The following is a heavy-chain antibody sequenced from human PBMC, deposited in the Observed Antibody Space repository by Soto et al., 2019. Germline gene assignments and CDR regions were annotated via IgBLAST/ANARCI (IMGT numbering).Heavy chain of an antibody. CDR2: ISGSGDST. CDR1: GFTFSSYA. D-gene: IGHD1-26*01. Sequence: EVQRLESGGGLVQPGGSLRLSCAASGFTFSSYAMRWVRQAPGKGLEWVSAISGSGDSTYYADSVKGRFTISRDNSKNTLYLQMNSLRAEDTAIYYCARRGSGSYYDCWGQGTLVTVSS. J-gene: IGHJ4*02. V-gene: IGHV3-23*01. CDR3: ARRGSGSYYDC.